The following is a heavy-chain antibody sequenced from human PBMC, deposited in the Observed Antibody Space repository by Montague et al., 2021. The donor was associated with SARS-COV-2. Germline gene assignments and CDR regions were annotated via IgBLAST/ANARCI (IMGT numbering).Heavy chain of an antibody. J-gene: IGHJ4*02. D-gene: IGHD1-14*01. CDR2: ISRDSAEV. Sequence: LRLSCAASGFTFSEYHMTWVRQAPGKGLQWVSYISRDSAEVYYAESVKGRFSISRDNDRSALYLQLNNLRNEDTATYYCARDSGITGADDYWGQGTLVVVSS. CDR1: GFTFSEYH. CDR3: ARDSGITGADDY. V-gene: IGHV3-48*02.